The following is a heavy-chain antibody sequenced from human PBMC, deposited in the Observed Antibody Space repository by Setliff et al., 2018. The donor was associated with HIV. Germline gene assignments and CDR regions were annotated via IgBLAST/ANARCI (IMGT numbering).Heavy chain of an antibody. J-gene: IGHJ5*02. CDR2: IYNSVTT. CDR3: ARGGTSPNWFGP. CDR1: GASISSNT. Sequence: PSETLSLTCIVSGASISSNTWSWIRQAPGKGLQWIGFIYNSVTTNYNPSLKSRVTISLDTSKNQFSLKLTSVTAADTAVYYCARGGTSPNWFGPWGQGTLVTVSS. V-gene: IGHV4-59*01. D-gene: IGHD2-2*01.